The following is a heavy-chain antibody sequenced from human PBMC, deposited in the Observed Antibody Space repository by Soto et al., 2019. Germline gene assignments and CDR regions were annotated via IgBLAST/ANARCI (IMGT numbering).Heavy chain of an antibody. CDR3: ARDYSPFCSGGSCYSGYGY. J-gene: IGHJ4*02. D-gene: IGHD2-15*01. Sequence: GASVKVSCKASGYTFTSYAMHWVRQAPGQRLEWMGWINAGNGNTKYSQKFQGRVTITRDTSASTSYMELSSQRSEDTAVYYCARDYSPFCSGGSCYSGYGYWGQGTLVTVSS. CDR2: INAGNGNT. CDR1: GYTFTSYA. V-gene: IGHV1-3*01.